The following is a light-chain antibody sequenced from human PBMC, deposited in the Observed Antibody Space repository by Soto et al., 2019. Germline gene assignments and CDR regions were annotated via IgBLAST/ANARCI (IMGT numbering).Light chain of an antibody. V-gene: IGLV2-8*01. CDR2: EVT. CDR1: RSDVGYYNY. J-gene: IGLJ2*01. Sequence: QSALTQPPSASGSPGQSVTISCTGTRSDVGYYNYVSWYQQHPGKAPKLLIYEVTKRPSGVPDRFSGSKSANTASLTVSGLQAEDEADYYCSSYAGSDNFEVFGGGTKLTVL. CDR3: SSYAGSDNFEV.